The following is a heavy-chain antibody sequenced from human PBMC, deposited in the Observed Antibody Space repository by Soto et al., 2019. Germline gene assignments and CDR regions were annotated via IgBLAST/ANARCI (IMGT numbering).Heavy chain of an antibody. D-gene: IGHD2-15*01. V-gene: IGHV1-69*02. CDR2: IIPILGIA. J-gene: IGHJ6*03. CDR3: AGGGVVEGYYYYYMDV. CDR1: GGTFSSYT. Sequence: ASVKVSCKASGGTFSSYTISWVRQAPGQGLEWMGRIIPILGIANYAQKFQGRVTITADKSTSTAYMELSSLRSEDTAVYYCAGGGVVEGYYYYYMDVWGKGTTVTVSS.